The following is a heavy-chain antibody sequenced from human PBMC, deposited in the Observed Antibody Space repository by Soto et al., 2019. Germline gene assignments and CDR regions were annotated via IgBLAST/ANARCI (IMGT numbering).Heavy chain of an antibody. D-gene: IGHD3-10*01. Sequence: QITLKESGPTLVKPTQTLTLTCTFSGFSLSTSGVAVGWIRQPPGKALEWLALIYWDDDKRYSPSLKSRLTITKDTSQNQVVLTMTNMDPVDTATYYCAHRRGYYGSGSYSGMFWFDPWGQGTLVTVSS. CDR3: AHRRGYYGSGSYSGMFWFDP. CDR2: IYWDDDK. V-gene: IGHV2-5*02. CDR1: GFSLSTSGVA. J-gene: IGHJ5*02.